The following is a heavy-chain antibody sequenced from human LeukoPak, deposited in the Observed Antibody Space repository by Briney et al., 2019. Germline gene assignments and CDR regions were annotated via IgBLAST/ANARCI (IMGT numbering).Heavy chain of an antibody. J-gene: IGHJ4*02. CDR2: IYYSGST. D-gene: IGHD3-22*01. V-gene: IGHV4-59*01. CDR1: GGSISSYY. CDR3: ARGDSSGYLLLNFDY. Sequence: SETLSLTCTVSGGSISSYYWSWIQQPPGRGLEWIGYIYYSGSTNYNPSLKSRVTISVDTSKNQFSLKLSSVTAADTAVYYCARGDSSGYLLLNFDYWGQGTLVTVSS.